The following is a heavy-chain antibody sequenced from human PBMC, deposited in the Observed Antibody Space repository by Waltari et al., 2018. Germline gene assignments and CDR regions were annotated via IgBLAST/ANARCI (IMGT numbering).Heavy chain of an antibody. CDR2: FIPVYGTT. CDR3: TKALYGMAYFYS. Sequence: QVKLVQSGAEVKNPGSSVKVSCQAAGYIFNNYAITWVRQAPGQWPEWMGKFIPVYGTTNIAQKFQDRSSLVSDQSTNTINMQLNSLSSADTAVYYCTKALYGMAYFYSWGQGTLVTVSS. J-gene: IGHJ4*02. CDR1: GYIFNNYA. D-gene: IGHD2-8*01. V-gene: IGHV1-69*13.